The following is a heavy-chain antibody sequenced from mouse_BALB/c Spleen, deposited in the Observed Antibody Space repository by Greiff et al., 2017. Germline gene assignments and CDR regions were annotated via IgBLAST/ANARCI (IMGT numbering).Heavy chain of an antibody. CDR1: GFTFSDYY. Sequence: EVQLQQSGGGLVKPGGSLKLSCAASGFTFSDYYMYWVRQTPEKRLEWVATISDGGSYTYYPDSVKGRFTISRDNAKNNLYLQMSSLKSEDTAMYYYARRGSLYSGHTGAMDYWGQGTSVTVSS. D-gene: IGHD2-12*01. CDR3: ARRGSLYSGHTGAMDY. V-gene: IGHV5-4*02. CDR2: ISDGGSYT. J-gene: IGHJ4*01.